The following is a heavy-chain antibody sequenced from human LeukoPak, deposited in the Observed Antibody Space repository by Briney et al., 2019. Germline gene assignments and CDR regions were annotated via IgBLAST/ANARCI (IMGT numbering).Heavy chain of an antibody. V-gene: IGHV3-53*04. CDR1: GVILSSNY. J-gene: IGHJ6*02. Sequence: GGSLRLSCVASGVILSSNYMSWVRQAPGEGLEWVSILYTGGSTYYADSVKGRLTISRHNSKNTLHLQMNSLRAEDSAVYYCARGITGTTGVSHYGMDVWGQGTTVTVSS. D-gene: IGHD1-20*01. CDR3: ARGITGTTGVSHYGMDV. CDR2: LYTGGST.